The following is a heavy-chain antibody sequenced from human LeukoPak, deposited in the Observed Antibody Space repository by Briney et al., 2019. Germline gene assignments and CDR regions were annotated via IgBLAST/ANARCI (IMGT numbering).Heavy chain of an antibody. CDR3: ARSSGGYSSGHNWFDP. V-gene: IGHV1-69*04. CDR1: GGTFSSYA. CDR2: IIPILGIA. Sequence: SVKVSCKASGGTFSSYAISWVRQAPGQGLEWMGRIIPILGIANYAQKFQGRVTITADKSTSTAYMELSSLRSEDTAVYYCARSSGGYSSGHNWFDPWGQGTLVTVSS. J-gene: IGHJ5*02. D-gene: IGHD6-19*01.